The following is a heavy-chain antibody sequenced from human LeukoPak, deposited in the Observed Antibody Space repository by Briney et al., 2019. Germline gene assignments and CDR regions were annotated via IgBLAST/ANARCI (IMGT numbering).Heavy chain of an antibody. V-gene: IGHV3-23*01. CDR1: GFTFSSYA. CDR2: ISGSGGST. CDR3: AKITSSATRELDY. D-gene: IGHD6-25*01. Sequence: GGSLRLSCAASGFTFSSYAMTWVRQAPGKGLEWVSVISGSGGSTYYADSVKGRFTISRDNSKNTLYLQMNSLRAEDTAVYYCAKITSSATRELDYWGQGTLVTVS. J-gene: IGHJ4*02.